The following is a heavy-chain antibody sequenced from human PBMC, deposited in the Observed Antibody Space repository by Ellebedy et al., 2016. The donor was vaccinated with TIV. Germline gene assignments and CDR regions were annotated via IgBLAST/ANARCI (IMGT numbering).Heavy chain of an antibody. CDR1: GFTFSNYD. J-gene: IGHJ4*02. D-gene: IGHD2-21*02. V-gene: IGHV3-30*03. Sequence: PGGSLRLSCVASGFTFSNYDMHWVRQAPGTGLEGVTVTSYDGSAKYYADSVKGRFTISRDNAKNSLYLQMHSLRGEDTAVYYCARAGLGDSWLDYWGPGTLVTVSS. CDR2: TSYDGSAK. CDR3: ARAGLGDSWLDY.